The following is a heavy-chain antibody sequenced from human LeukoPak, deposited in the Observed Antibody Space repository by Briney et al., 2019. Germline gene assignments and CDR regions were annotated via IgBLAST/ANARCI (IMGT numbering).Heavy chain of an antibody. CDR1: GGSMSSSSYY. CDR3: ARVKGVWSGYLSYYYYYMDV. D-gene: IGHD3-3*01. V-gene: IGHV4-39*07. Sequence: SETLSLTCTVSGGSMSSSSYYWGWIRQPPGKGLEWIGSIYYRGSTYYNPSLKSRVTVSVDTSENQFFLKLSSVTAADTAVYYCARVKGVWSGYLSYYYYYMDVWGKGTTVTVSS. CDR2: IYYRGST. J-gene: IGHJ6*03.